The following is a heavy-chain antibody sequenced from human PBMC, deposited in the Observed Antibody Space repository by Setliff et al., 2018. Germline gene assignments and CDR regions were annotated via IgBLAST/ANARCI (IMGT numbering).Heavy chain of an antibody. D-gene: IGHD2-8*01. J-gene: IGHJ3*01. Sequence: GGSLRLSCAASGFTFTNYIIHWVRQAPGRGLEWVAVMSLDETNKYYADSVRGRFTISRDNAKNSLYLQMNSLRAEDTALYFCAREGVYLGRAFDLWGQGTMVTVSS. V-gene: IGHV3-30-3*01. CDR1: GFTFTNYI. CDR3: AREGVYLGRAFDL. CDR2: MSLDETNK.